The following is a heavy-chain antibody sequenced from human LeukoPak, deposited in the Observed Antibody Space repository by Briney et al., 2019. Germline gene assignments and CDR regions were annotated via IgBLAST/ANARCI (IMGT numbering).Heavy chain of an antibody. CDR2: INCNGGST. Sequence: ETLRLSCAASGGTFDDYGMSWVRQAPGKGLEWVSGINCNGGSTGYADSVKGRFTISRDNAKNSLYLQMNRMRAEDTALYYGGKEGVGADGTLNWFDLWGQGTLVTVSS. D-gene: IGHD6-13*01. J-gene: IGHJ5*02. CDR1: GGTFDDYG. V-gene: IGHV3-20*04. CDR3: GKEGVGADGTLNWFDL.